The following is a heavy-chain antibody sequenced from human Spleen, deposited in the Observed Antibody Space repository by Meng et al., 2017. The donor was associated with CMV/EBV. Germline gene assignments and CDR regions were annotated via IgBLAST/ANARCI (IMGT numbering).Heavy chain of an antibody. CDR2: IHYSGNT. D-gene: IGHD2-8*01. CDR3: ARKDAIRDYYGLDV. J-gene: IGHJ6*02. Sequence: GSLRLSCTVSGDSIRPYFWNWIRQSPGKGLEWIGRIHYSGNTNYHFSLKSRLTISVDTSKNQVSLKLTSVTAADTAIYYCARKDAIRDYYGLDVWGQGTTVTVSS. V-gene: IGHV4-59*01. CDR1: GDSIRPYF.